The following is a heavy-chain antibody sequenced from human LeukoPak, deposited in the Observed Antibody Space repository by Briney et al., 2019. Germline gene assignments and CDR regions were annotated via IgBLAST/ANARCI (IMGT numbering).Heavy chain of an antibody. J-gene: IGHJ4*02. Sequence: GGSLRLSCAASGFTFSDYYMSWIRQAPGKGLEWVSYISSSGSTIYYADSVEGRFTISRDNAKNSLYLQMNSLRAEDTAVYYCARDDYYYDSSGYATWGQGTLVTVSS. CDR3: ARDDYYYDSSGYAT. CDR2: ISSSGSTI. V-gene: IGHV3-11*01. D-gene: IGHD3-22*01. CDR1: GFTFSDYY.